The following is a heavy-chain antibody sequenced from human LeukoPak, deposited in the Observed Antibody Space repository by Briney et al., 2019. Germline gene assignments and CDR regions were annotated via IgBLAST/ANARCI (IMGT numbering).Heavy chain of an antibody. V-gene: IGHV3-74*01. CDR2: INSDGSTT. CDR1: GFTFNSYW. Sequence: GGSLRLSCAASGFTFNSYWMHWVRQAPGKGLVWVSRINSDGSTTSYADSVKGRFTISRDNAKNTLHLQMNSLRAEDTAVYYCARGRILYCSSTSCYSRGYYYGMDVWGQGTTVTVSS. D-gene: IGHD2-2*02. CDR3: ARGRILYCSSTSCYSRGYYYGMDV. J-gene: IGHJ6*02.